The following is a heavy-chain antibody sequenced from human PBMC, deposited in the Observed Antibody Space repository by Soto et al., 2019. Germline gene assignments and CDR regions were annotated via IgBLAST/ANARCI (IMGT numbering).Heavy chain of an antibody. V-gene: IGHV1-69*13. Sequence: SVKVSCKASGGTFSSYAISWVRQAPGQGLEWMGGIIPIFGTANYAQKFQGRVTITADESTSTAYMALSSLRPEDTAVYYCARTLTVTPNYYYGMDVWGQGTTVTVSS. J-gene: IGHJ6*02. D-gene: IGHD4-17*01. CDR2: IIPIFGTA. CDR3: ARTLTVTPNYYYGMDV. CDR1: GGTFSSYA.